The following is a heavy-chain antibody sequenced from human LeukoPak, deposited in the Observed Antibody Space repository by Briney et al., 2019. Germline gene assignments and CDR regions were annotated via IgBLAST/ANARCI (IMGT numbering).Heavy chain of an antibody. J-gene: IGHJ3*01. D-gene: IGHD1-1*01. CDR1: GYTFTTYG. Sequence: ASVKVSCKASGYTFTTYGISWVRQAPGQGLEWMGWVSGNNGNTNYAQKLQGRVTMTTDTSTNTAYMELRRLRSDDTAVYYRERDFYHSGTNWYDVFDVWGQGTMVTVSS. CDR2: VSGNNGNT. V-gene: IGHV1-18*01. CDR3: ERDFYHSGTNWYDVFDV.